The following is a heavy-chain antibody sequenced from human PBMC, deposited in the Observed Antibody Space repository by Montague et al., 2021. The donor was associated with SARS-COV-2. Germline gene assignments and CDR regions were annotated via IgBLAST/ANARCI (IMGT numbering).Heavy chain of an antibody. J-gene: IGHJ4*02. CDR1: GYSISSGYY. D-gene: IGHD3-10*01. CDR2: VHHSEGT. Sequence: SETLSLTCSVTGYSISSGYYWGWIRQSPGRGLEWIGTVHHSEGTYYNPSLQSRVTISVDPSKNQFSLKLISVTAADTAAYCCARVDVLTMVRGIIRGGCYFDYWGQGTLVTASS. CDR3: ARVDVLTMVRGIIRGGCYFDY. V-gene: IGHV4-38-2*02.